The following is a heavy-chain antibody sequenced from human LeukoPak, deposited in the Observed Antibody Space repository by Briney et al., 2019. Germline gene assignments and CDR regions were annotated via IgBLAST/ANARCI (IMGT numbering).Heavy chain of an antibody. D-gene: IGHD1-26*01. V-gene: IGHV4-38-2*02. CDR1: AYSISDGWV. CDR2: IYRSGTT. Sequence: SETLSLTCTVSAYSISDGWVWGMIRQPPGKGLEWIGSIYRSGTTHYNPSLKSRVTMSVDTSNNQFSLKLTSVTAAHPAMYYCSRLSHVAGAPKVSWFDPWGQGTLVTVSS. J-gene: IGHJ5*02. CDR3: SRLSHVAGAPKVSWFDP.